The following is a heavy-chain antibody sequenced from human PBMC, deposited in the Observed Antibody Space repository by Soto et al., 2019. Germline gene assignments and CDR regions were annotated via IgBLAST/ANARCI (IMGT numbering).Heavy chain of an antibody. CDR1: GGSISGHY. CDR2: IFYSGNT. D-gene: IGHD6-19*01. CDR3: ARVGSSGWSPDY. J-gene: IGHJ4*02. V-gene: IGHV4-59*11. Sequence: PSETLSLTCTVSGGSISGHYWTWIRRPPGKGLEWIGYIFYSGNTNYNPSLRSRVTISVDTSKNQFSLKLNSVTTADTAMYYCARVGSSGWSPDYWDQGTLVTVSS.